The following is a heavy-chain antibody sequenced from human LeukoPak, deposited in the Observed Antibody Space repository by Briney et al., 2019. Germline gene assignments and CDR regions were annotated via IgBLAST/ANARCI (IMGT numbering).Heavy chain of an antibody. CDR1: VGTFSSYA. Sequence: GASVKVSCKASVGTFSSYAISWVRQAPGQGLEWMGRIIPIFGTANYAQKSQGRVTITTDESTSTAYMELSSLRSEDTAVYYCARDVSHQGDGGYYFDYWGQGTLVTVSS. J-gene: IGHJ4*02. CDR2: IIPIFGTA. D-gene: IGHD5-24*01. V-gene: IGHV1-69*05. CDR3: ARDVSHQGDGGYYFDY.